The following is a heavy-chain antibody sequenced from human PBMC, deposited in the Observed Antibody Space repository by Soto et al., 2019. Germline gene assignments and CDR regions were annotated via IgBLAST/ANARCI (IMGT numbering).Heavy chain of an antibody. CDR3: ATKPYGDNGIY. J-gene: IGHJ4*02. Sequence: SETLSLTCTVSGGSISSYYWSWIRQPPGKGLEWIGYIYYSGSTNYNPSLKSRVTISVDTSKNQFSLKLSSVTAADTAVYYCATKPYGDNGIYWGQGTLVTVSS. V-gene: IGHV4-59*01. D-gene: IGHD4-17*01. CDR2: IYYSGST. CDR1: GGSISSYY.